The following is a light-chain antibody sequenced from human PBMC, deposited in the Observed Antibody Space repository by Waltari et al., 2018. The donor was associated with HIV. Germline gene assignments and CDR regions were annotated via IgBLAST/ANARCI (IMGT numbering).Light chain of an antibody. J-gene: IGLJ2*01. CDR1: SSAVGCYNV. CDR3: CSYAGSSTYVV. Sequence: QSALTQPASVSGSPGQSTPISCPATSSAVGCYNVVSWSQQHPGKAPKLMIYEVSKRPSGVSNRFSGSKSGNTASLTISGLQAEDEADYHCCSYAGSSTYVVFGGGTKLTVL. V-gene: IGLV2-23*02. CDR2: EVS.